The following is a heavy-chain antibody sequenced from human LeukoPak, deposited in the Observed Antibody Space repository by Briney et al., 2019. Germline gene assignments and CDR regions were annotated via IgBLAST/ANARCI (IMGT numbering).Heavy chain of an antibody. Sequence: GGSLRLSCAASGFTFSSYGMHWVRQAPCKGLEWVAVISYDGSNKYYADSVKGRFTISRDNSKNTLYLQMNSLRAEDTAVYYCARDLGPADYYDSSGYSATDYWGQGTLVTVSS. CDR2: ISYDGSNK. D-gene: IGHD3-22*01. V-gene: IGHV3-30*03. J-gene: IGHJ4*02. CDR3: ARDLGPADYYDSSGYSATDY. CDR1: GFTFSSYG.